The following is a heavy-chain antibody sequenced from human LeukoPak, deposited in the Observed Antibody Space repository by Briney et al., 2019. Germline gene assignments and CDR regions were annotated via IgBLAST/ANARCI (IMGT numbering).Heavy chain of an antibody. Sequence: PSETLSLTCAVSGYSISSGYYWGWIRQPPGKGLEWIESIYHSGTTYYNPSLKSRVTISVDTSKNQFSQKLTSVTAADTAVYYCARAYYFDDSGGYVYFDYWGQGNLVTVSS. V-gene: IGHV4-38-2*01. CDR2: IYHSGTT. CDR3: ARAYYFDDSGGYVYFDY. J-gene: IGHJ4*02. CDR1: GYSISSGYY. D-gene: IGHD3-22*01.